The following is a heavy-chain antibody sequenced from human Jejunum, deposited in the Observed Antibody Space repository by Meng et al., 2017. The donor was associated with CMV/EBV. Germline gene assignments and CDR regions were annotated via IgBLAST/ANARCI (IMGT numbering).Heavy chain of an antibody. V-gene: IGHV3-21*01. J-gene: IGHJ4*02. CDR3: ARDLWEGFDY. CDR2: ITKSSSNT. D-gene: IGHD1-26*01. Sequence: SCEASGFTFSRYSMTWVRQAPGKGLEWVSSITKSSSNTYDADSVKGRFTISRDNAKNSLYLQMNSLRAEDTAVYYCARDLWEGFDYWGQGTLVTVSS. CDR1: GFTFSRYS.